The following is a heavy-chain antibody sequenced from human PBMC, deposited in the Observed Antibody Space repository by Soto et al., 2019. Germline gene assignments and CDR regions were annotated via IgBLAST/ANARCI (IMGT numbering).Heavy chain of an antibody. Sequence: EVQLVESGGGLVQPGGPLRLSCAASGFTFSNYWMSWVRQTPGKGLEWVGQINQDGSERYYMGSVRGRFTISRDNPKNSLYLQMDSLRGEDTAVYYCATDVRGGVYDIWGLGTVVTVSS. CDR2: INQDGSER. V-gene: IGHV3-7*01. D-gene: IGHD3-16*01. CDR1: GFTFSNYW. CDR3: ATDVRGGVYDI. J-gene: IGHJ3*02.